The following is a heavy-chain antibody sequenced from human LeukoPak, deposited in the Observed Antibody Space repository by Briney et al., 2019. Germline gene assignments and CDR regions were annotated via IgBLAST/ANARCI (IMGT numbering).Heavy chain of an antibody. CDR2: IIPIFGTA. CDR3: ARSGKWVVTAQNWLDP. V-gene: IGHV1-69*01. J-gene: IGHJ5*02. Sequence: SVKVSCKASGGTFSSYAISWVRQAPGQGLEWMGGIIPIFGTANYAQKFQGRVTITADESTSTAYMELSSLRSEDTAVYYCARSGKWVVTAQNWLDPWGQGTLVTVSS. D-gene: IGHD2-21*02. CDR1: GGTFSSYA.